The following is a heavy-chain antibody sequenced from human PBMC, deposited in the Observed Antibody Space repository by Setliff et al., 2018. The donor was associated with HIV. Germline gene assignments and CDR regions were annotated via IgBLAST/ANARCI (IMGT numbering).Heavy chain of an antibody. V-gene: IGHV1-18*01. CDR2: VSPYNGHT. Sequence: SVQVSCKASGYTFTTYDITWVRQAPGQGLEWLGWVSPYNGHTNFAQKFQGRVTFTADESTSTAYMELSSLSSEDTAVYYCARDQTGVAAAAFGGGSAWSDEGFDIWGQGTMVTVSS. CDR3: ARDQTGVAAAAFGGGSAWSDEGFDI. D-gene: IGHD6-13*01. CDR1: GYTFTTYD. J-gene: IGHJ3*02.